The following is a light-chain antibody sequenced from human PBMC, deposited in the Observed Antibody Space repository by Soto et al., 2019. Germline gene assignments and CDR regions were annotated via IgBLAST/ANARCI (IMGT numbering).Light chain of an antibody. CDR2: DAS. Sequence: DIQMTQSPSTLSASVGDRVTITCRASQSISSWLAWYQQIPGKAPKLLIYDASSLESGVPSRFSGSGSGTEFTLTISSLQPDDFATYYCQQYNSYSRWTFGQGTKVEIK. V-gene: IGKV1-5*01. J-gene: IGKJ1*01. CDR1: QSISSW. CDR3: QQYNSYSRWT.